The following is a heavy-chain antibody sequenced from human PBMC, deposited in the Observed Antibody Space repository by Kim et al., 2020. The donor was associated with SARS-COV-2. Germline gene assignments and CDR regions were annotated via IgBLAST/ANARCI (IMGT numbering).Heavy chain of an antibody. Sequence: SAKDRFTISRENSKNTLYLQMNSLRAEDTAVYYCARDRDSHRRGVTDVDYWGQGTLVTVSS. CDR3: ARDRDSHRRGVTDVDY. J-gene: IGHJ4*02. D-gene: IGHD3-10*01. V-gene: IGHV3-30*07.